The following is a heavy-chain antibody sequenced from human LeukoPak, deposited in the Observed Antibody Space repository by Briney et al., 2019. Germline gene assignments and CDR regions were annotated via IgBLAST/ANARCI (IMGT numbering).Heavy chain of an antibody. J-gene: IGHJ4*02. CDR2: INRGNGNT. D-gene: IGHD6-19*01. CDR1: GYTFTDYA. V-gene: IGHV1-3*01. Sequence: GASEKISCKASGYTFTDYAMHWVRQAPGQRLEWMGWINRGNGNTKYSQKFQGRVTITRDTSATTAYMELSRLRSEDTAVYYYARGIGASSGWYVIDYWGQGTLVTVSS. CDR3: ARGIGASSGWYVIDY.